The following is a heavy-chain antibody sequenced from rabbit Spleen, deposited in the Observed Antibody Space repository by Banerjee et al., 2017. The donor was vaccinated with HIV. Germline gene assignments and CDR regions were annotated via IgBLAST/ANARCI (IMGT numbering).Heavy chain of an antibody. CDR1: GFSFSSSDY. CDR2: IAGSSSGFT. V-gene: IGHV1S40*01. CDR3: ARDSGSSFSSYGMDL. D-gene: IGHD8-1*01. J-gene: IGHJ6*01. Sequence: QSLEESGGGLVQPEGSLALTCKASGFSFSSSDYICWVRQAPGKGLEWISCIAGSSSGFTYSATWAKGRFTISKTSSTTVTLQLNSLTAADTATYFCARDSGSSFSSYGMDLWGQGTLVTVS.